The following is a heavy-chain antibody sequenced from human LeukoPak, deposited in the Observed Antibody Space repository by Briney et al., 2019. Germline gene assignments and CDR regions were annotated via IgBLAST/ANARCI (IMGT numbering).Heavy chain of an antibody. J-gene: IGHJ3*02. D-gene: IGHD3-22*01. CDR2: IYTSGST. Sequence: SETLSLTCTVSGGSISSYYWSWIRQPAGKGLEWIGRIYTSGSTNYNPSLKSRVTMSVDTSKNQFSLKLSSVTAADTAVYYCARGFRGSGYYFSGLLDAFDIWGQGTMVTVSS. CDR3: ARGFRGSGYYFSGLLDAFDI. V-gene: IGHV4-4*07. CDR1: GGSISSYY.